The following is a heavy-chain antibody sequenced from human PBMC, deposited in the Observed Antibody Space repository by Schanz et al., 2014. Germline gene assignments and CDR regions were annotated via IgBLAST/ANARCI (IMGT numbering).Heavy chain of an antibody. J-gene: IGHJ4*02. D-gene: IGHD5-12*01. CDR3: ARERDTAYDCSAY. Sequence: QVQLVQSGPAVKKPGASMKVSCLASGYSFTEYFLHWVRQAPGQGLEWMGWINPNSGETNYEQKFKGRVTLTSDTSISTAFMELSGLTSDDTATYFCARERDTAYDCSAYWGQGTLLIVSS. CDR1: GYSFTEYF. V-gene: IGHV1-2*02. CDR2: INPNSGET.